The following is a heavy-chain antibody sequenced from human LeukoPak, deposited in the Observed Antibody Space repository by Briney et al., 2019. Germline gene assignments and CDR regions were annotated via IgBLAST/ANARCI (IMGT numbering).Heavy chain of an antibody. D-gene: IGHD2-15*01. J-gene: IGHJ3*02. CDR3: ARQILSTAFDI. V-gene: IGHV4-59*08. CDR1: DGSLSTYY. CDR2: VYYSGST. Sequence: PSETLSLTCIVSDGSLSTYYWSWIRQPPGKGLEWIGYVYYSGSTYSNPSLKSRVTISVDTSKNQFSLKLSSVTAADTAVYYCARQILSTAFDIWGQGTMVTVSS.